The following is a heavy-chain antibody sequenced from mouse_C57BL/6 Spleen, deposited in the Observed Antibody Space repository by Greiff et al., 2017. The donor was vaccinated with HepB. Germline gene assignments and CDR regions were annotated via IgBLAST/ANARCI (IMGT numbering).Heavy chain of an antibody. J-gene: IGHJ2*01. CDR1: GYTFTSYW. CDR3: ALYGNYVY. Sequence: VKLQQPGAELVKPGASVKVSCKASGYTFTSYWMHWVKQRPGQGLEWIGRIHPSDSDTNYNQKFKGKATLTVDKSSSTAYMQLRSLTSEDSAVYYCALYGNYVYWGQGTTLTVSS. D-gene: IGHD2-1*01. V-gene: IGHV1-74*01. CDR2: IHPSDSDT.